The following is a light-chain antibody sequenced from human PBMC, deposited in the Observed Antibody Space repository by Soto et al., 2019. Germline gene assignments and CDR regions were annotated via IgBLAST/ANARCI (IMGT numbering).Light chain of an antibody. Sequence: EIVLTQSPGTLSLSPGERATLSCRASQSVSSSFLAWYQQKPGQAPRLLMYDASRRAFGIPDRFSGSGSGTDFTLTITRLEPEDSAVYFCQQYTGPPTTFGQGTRLEIK. CDR2: DAS. CDR3: QQYTGPPTT. V-gene: IGKV3-20*01. CDR1: QSVSSSF. J-gene: IGKJ5*01.